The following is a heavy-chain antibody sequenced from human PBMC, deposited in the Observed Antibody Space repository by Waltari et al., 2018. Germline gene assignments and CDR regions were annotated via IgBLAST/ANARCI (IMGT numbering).Heavy chain of an antibody. CDR2: INPSFDTA. V-gene: IGHV1-69*08. D-gene: IGHD1-26*01. Sequence: QVQLVQSGAEVKKPGSSVKVSCKASGGTFSSYAISWVRQAPGQGLEWMGRINPSFDTANYAQKYQGRVTITADKSTSTAYMELSSLRSEDTAVYYWAREDKEWEPYPAWWGQGTLVTVSS. CDR3: AREDKEWEPYPAW. J-gene: IGHJ4*02. CDR1: GGTFSSYA.